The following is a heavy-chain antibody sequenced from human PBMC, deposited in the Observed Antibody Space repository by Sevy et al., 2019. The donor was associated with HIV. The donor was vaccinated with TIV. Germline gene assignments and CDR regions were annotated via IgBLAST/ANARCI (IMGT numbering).Heavy chain of an antibody. J-gene: IGHJ3*02. CDR1: GFTFSSYA. V-gene: IGHV3-30-3*01. Sequence: GGSLRLSCAASGFTFSSYAMHWVRQAPGKGLEWVAVISYDGRNKYYADSVKGRFTISRDNSKNTLYLQMNSLRAEDTAVYYCARVASIWNGGDAFDIWGQGTMVTVSS. D-gene: IGHD1-1*01. CDR2: ISYDGRNK. CDR3: ARVASIWNGGDAFDI.